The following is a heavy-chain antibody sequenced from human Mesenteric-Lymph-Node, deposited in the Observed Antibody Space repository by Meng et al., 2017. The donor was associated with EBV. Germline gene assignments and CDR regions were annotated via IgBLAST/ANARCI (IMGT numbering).Heavy chain of an antibody. CDR1: GDSLSGYF. CDR2: INHSGGT. D-gene: IGHD4-23*01. V-gene: IGHV4-34*02. CDR3: ARGGGVLTPLDY. J-gene: IGHJ4*02. Sequence: QVQSQQWGAGLLKPSEALTLTCAVYGDSLSGYFWSWIRQPPGKGLEWIGEINHSGGTNYNPSLESRVTISVDASKNQFSLKLRSVTAADTAVYYCARGGGVLTPLDYWGQGGLVTVSS.